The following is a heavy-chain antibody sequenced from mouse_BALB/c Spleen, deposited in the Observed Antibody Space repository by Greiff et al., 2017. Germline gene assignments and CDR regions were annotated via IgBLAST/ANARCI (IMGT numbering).Heavy chain of an antibody. CDR2: INPDSSTI. V-gene: IGHV4-1*02. CDR1: GFDFSRYW. Sequence: EVKLQESGGGLVQPGGSLKLSCAASGFDFSRYWMSWVRQAPGKGLEWIGEINPDSSTINYTPSLKDKFIISRDNAKNTLYLQMSKVRSEDTALYYCARPENYGNYFDYWGQGTTLTVSS. J-gene: IGHJ2*01. CDR3: ARPENYGNYFDY. D-gene: IGHD2-1*01.